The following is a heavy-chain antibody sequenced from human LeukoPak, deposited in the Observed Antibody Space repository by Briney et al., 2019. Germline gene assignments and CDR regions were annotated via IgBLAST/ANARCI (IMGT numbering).Heavy chain of an antibody. D-gene: IGHD3-22*01. J-gene: IGHJ4*02. Sequence: GGSLRLSCAASRFTFSDYDMSWIRQAPGKGLEWISYISSSSTFTNHADSVKGRFTISRDNAKNSLYLQMNSLRAEDTAVYYCARLLGGMILAAYWGQGTLVSVSS. CDR1: RFTFSDYD. CDR2: ISSSSTFT. V-gene: IGHV3-11*03. CDR3: ARLLGGMILAAY.